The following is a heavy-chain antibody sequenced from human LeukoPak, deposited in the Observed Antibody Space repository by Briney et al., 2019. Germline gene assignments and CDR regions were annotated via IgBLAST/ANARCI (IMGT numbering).Heavy chain of an antibody. V-gene: IGHV3-64D*09. J-gene: IGHJ4*02. CDR1: GFTFSSYA. Sequence: GGSLRLSCSASGFTFSSYAMHWARQSPGKRLKYVSVINDNGGRTHYGDSLKRRFTISRYNSKNTLYLQMSTLRAEDTAVYYCVKDLSGRYTFDYWGQGTLVTVSS. CDR3: VKDLSGRYTFDY. D-gene: IGHD1-26*01. CDR2: INDNGGRT.